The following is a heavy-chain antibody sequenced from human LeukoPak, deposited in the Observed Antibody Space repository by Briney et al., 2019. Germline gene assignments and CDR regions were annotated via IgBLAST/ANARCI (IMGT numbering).Heavy chain of an antibody. D-gene: IGHD6-6*01. CDR1: GGSTSSYY. CDR2: IYYSGGT. J-gene: IGHJ4*02. Sequence: SETLSLTCTVSGGSTSSYYGRWIRQPPEKVLWLVVFIYYSGGTNYNPSLQSRVTISVDTSMSQFYLKLSSLTAADTAVYYCARVFVVPEGGQLGGIYFDYWGQGTLVSVSS. CDR3: ARVFVVPEGGQLGGIYFDY. V-gene: IGHV4-59*01.